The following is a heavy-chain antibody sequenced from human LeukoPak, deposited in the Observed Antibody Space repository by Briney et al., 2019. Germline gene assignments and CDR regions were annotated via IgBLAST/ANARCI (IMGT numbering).Heavy chain of an antibody. J-gene: IGHJ4*02. CDR1: GDSISSYY. V-gene: IGHV4-4*07. Sequence: SETLSLTCTVSGDSISSYYWSWIRQPAGKGLEWIGRIYTSGTTNYNPSLKSRVTMSLDTSKNQFPLKLTSVTAADTAVYYCARDGYGSGSRIDYWGQGTLVTVSS. CDR3: ARDGYGSGSRIDY. D-gene: IGHD3-10*01. CDR2: IYTSGTT.